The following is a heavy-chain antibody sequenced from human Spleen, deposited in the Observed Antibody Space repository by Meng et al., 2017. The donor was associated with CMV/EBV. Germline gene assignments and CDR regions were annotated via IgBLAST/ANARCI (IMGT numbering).Heavy chain of an antibody. CDR1: GYTFTSYY. D-gene: IGHD1-26*01. J-gene: IGHJ4*02. CDR3: ARDIVGATTRFDY. V-gene: IGHV1-46*01. CDR2: INTNGGTT. Sequence: HLAHSGAEVKKPGASVEVSCKDSGYTFTSYYMHWVRQAPGRGLEWMGLINTNGGTTTYAQKFQGRVTMTRERSTSTVYMQLSSLRSEDTAVYYYARDIVGATTRFDYWGQGTLVTVSS.